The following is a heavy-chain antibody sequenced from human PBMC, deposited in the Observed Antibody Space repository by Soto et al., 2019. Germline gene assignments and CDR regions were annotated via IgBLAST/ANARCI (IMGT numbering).Heavy chain of an antibody. V-gene: IGHV4-30-4*01. Sequence: LSLTCTVSGGSISSGDYYWSWIRQPPGKGLEWIGYIYYSGSTYYNPSLKSRVTISVDTSKNQFSLKLSSVTAADTAVYYCARRRDGYNTNWFDPWGQGTLVTVSS. D-gene: IGHD5-12*01. CDR2: IYYSGST. CDR1: GGSISSGDYY. J-gene: IGHJ5*02. CDR3: ARRRDGYNTNWFDP.